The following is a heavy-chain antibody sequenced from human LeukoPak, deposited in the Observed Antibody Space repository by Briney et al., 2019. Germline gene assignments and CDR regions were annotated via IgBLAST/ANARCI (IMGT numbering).Heavy chain of an antibody. CDR3: ARSSGSYSTFDY. V-gene: IGHV1-18*01. CDR1: GYSFINYD. D-gene: IGHD1-26*01. CDR2: ISPYKGNT. Sequence: ASVKVSCKPSGYSFINYDISWVRQAPGQGLEWMGWISPYKGNTNSAQKLQGRVTMTTDTSTSTGYMELRSLRSDDTAFYYCARSSGSYSTFDYWGQGTLVTVSS. J-gene: IGHJ4*02.